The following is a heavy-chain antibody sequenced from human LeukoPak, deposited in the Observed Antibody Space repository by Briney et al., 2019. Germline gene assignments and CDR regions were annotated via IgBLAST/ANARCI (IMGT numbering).Heavy chain of an antibody. D-gene: IGHD5-18*01. CDR1: GYTFTSYG. J-gene: IGHJ4*02. CDR2: ISAYNGNT. CDR3: ATGGYSYGYYFDY. Sequence: ASVKVSCKASGYTFTSYGISWVRQAPGQGLEWMGWISAYNGNTNYAQKLQGRVTMTEDTSTDTAYMELSSLRSEDTAVYYCATGGYSYGYYFDYWGQGTLVTVSS. V-gene: IGHV1-18*01.